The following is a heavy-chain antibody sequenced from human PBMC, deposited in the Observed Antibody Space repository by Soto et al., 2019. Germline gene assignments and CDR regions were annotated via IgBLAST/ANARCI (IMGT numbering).Heavy chain of an antibody. CDR2: IYWNDDN. CDR1: GFSLSSFAVG. Sequence: QITLKESGPPLLKPTQTLTLTCTFSGFSLSSFAVGVNWIRQPPGKAPEWLALIYWNDDNHYSPSLRNRLTVTKDTSKNQVVLTMTNVDPVDTATYYCAHGSAWLSDSWGQGTLVTVSS. CDR3: AHGSAWLSDS. D-gene: IGHD5-12*01. J-gene: IGHJ4*02. V-gene: IGHV2-5*01.